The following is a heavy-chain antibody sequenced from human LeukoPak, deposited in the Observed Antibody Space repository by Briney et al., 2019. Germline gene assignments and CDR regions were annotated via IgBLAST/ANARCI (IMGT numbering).Heavy chain of an antibody. D-gene: IGHD1-20*01. Sequence: PGGSLRLSCAPSGLNFSSYGMQWVRQAPGRGLAWVAFIRYEGSNTYYADSVKGRFTISRDNSKNTLYLQMNSLRAEDTAVYYCAKSLLSTITGTYAGYYYYMDVWGKGTTVTVSS. V-gene: IGHV3-30*02. CDR3: AKSLLSTITGTYAGYYYYMDV. J-gene: IGHJ6*03. CDR1: GLNFSSYG. CDR2: IRYEGSNT.